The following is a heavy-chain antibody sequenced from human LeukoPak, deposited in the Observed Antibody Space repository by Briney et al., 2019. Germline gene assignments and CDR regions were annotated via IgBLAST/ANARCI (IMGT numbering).Heavy chain of an antibody. CDR2: ITSSISDL. CDR3: AREIVRVAESGAFDI. J-gene: IGHJ3*02. Sequence: KPVGSLRLSCAASGFTSSSYSMNWVRQAPGKGLERGSSITSSISDLYYADSLKVRFTISRANAKNSFSLQMTILSAEDTAVYYWAREIVRVAESGAFDICGQGTMVTVSS. V-gene: IGHV3-21*01. CDR1: GFTSSSYS. D-gene: IGHD1-26*01.